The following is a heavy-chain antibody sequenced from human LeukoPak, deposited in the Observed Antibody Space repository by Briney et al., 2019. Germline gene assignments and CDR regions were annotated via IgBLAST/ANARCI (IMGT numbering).Heavy chain of an antibody. D-gene: IGHD2-21*02. CDR2: ISYDGSNK. CDR3: ARSVVTATHHYFQH. CDR1: GFTFNSYA. V-gene: IGHV3-30*04. J-gene: IGHJ1*01. Sequence: GGSLRLSCAASGFTFNSYAMHWVRQAPGKGLEGVAVISYDGSNKNYADSVKGRFTISRDNSKNTLYLQMNSLSAEDTAVYYCARSVVTATHHYFQHWGQGTLVTVSS.